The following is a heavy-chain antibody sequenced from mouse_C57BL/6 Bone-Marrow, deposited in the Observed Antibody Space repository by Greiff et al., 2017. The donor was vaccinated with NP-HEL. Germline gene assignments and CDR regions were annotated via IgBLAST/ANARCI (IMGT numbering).Heavy chain of an antibody. CDR1: GYSITSGYY. D-gene: IGHD2-5*01. V-gene: IGHV3-6*01. CDR2: ISYDGSN. J-gene: IGHJ2*01. Sequence: EVKLQESGPGLVKPSQSLSLTCSVTGYSITSGYYWNWIRQFPGNKLEWMGYISYDGSNNYNPSLKNRISITRDTSKNQFFLKLNSVTTEDTATYYCARYSNYLGYWGQGTTLTVSS. CDR3: ARYSNYLGY.